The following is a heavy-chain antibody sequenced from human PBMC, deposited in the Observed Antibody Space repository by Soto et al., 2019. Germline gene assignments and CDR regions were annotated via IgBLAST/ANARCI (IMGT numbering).Heavy chain of an antibody. CDR1: VFTFDDYA. Sequence: GWSLRLSCASSVFTFDDYAMHWVRQAPGKGLEWVSGISWNSGSIGYADSVKGRFTISRDNAKNSLYLQMNSLRAEDTALYYCAKDIGKWLRHDAFDIWGQGTMVTVSS. CDR2: ISWNSGSI. D-gene: IGHD5-12*01. J-gene: IGHJ3*02. V-gene: IGHV3-9*01. CDR3: AKDIGKWLRHDAFDI.